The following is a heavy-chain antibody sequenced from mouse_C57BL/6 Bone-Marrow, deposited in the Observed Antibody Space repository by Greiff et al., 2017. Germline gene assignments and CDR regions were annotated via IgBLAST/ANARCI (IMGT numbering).Heavy chain of an antibody. D-gene: IGHD2-4*01. CDR2: IHPSDSDT. CDR3: AIKDYPFDY. V-gene: IGHV1-74*01. Sequence: PGQGLEWIGRIHPSDSDTNYNQKFKGKATLTVDKSSSTAYMQLSSLTSEDSAVYYCAIKDYPFDYWGQGTTLTVSS. J-gene: IGHJ2*01.